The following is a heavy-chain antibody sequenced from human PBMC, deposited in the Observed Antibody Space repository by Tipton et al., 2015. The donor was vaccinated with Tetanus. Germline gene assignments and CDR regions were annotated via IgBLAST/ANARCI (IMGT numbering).Heavy chain of an antibody. D-gene: IGHD3-22*01. CDR1: GFTFSSYA. Sequence: CAASGFTFSSYAMSWVRQAPGKGLEWVSAISGSGGSTYYADSVKGRFTISRDNSKNTLYLQMNSLRAEDTAVYYCAKGDGPYYYDSSGYLWGQGTLVTVSS. J-gene: IGHJ4*02. CDR2: ISGSGGST. CDR3: AKGDGPYYYDSSGYL. V-gene: IGHV3-23*01.